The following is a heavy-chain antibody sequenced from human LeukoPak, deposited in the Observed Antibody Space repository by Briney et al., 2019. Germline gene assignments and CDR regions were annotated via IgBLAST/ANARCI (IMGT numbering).Heavy chain of an antibody. V-gene: IGHV4-34*01. CDR1: GGSFSGYC. Sequence: SETLSLTCAVYGGSFSGYCWSWIRQPPGKGLEWIGEINHSGSTNYNPSLKSRVTISVDTSKNQFSLKLSSVTAADTTVYYCARNGHSSYRLINNWFDPWGQGTLVTVSS. CDR2: INHSGST. D-gene: IGHD6-6*01. CDR3: ARNGHSSYRLINNWFDP. J-gene: IGHJ5*02.